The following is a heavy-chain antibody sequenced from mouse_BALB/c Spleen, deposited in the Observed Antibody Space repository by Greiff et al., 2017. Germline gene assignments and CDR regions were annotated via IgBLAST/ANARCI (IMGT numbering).Heavy chain of an antibody. CDR2: ISDGGSYT. CDR1: GFTFSDHY. Sequence: EVKLVESGGGLVKPGGSLKLSCAASGFTFSDHYMYWVRQTPEKRLEWVATISDGGSYTYYPDSVKGRFTISRDNAKNNLYLQMSSLKSEDTAMYYCARGVYYFDYWGQGTTLTVSS. J-gene: IGHJ2*01. V-gene: IGHV5-4*02. CDR3: ARGVYYFDY.